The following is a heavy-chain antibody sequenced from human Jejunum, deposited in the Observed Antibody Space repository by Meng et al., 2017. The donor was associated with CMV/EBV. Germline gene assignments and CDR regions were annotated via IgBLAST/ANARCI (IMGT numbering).Heavy chain of an antibody. CDR3: TNNAATDTNYFFQY. Sequence: ARLVESGGGLIQPGGSLRLSCAASAFTVSSNYMNWVRQAPGKGLEWVSVIYNGDNTNYAESVRGQFTISRDNSKNTVYLQMTSLRAEDTAVYLCTNNAATDTNYFFQYWGQGTLVTVSS. J-gene: IGHJ4*02. CDR1: AFTVSSNY. D-gene: IGHD6-13*01. CDR2: IYNGDNT. V-gene: IGHV3-53*01.